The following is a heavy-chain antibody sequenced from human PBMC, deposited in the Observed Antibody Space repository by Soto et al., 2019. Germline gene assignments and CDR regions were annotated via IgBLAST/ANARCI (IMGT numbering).Heavy chain of an antibody. V-gene: IGHV1-18*01. J-gene: IGHJ4*02. D-gene: IGHD1-1*01. CDR1: GYTFTSYG. CDR2: ISAHNGNT. CDR3: ARGRYGDY. Sequence: QVHLVQSGAEVKKPGASVKVSCKASGYTFTSYGITWVRQAPGQGLEWMGWISAHNGNTDYAQKLQGRVIVSIDTSTSTASMELRSLRSDGTAVYYCARGRYGDYWGQGALVTVSS.